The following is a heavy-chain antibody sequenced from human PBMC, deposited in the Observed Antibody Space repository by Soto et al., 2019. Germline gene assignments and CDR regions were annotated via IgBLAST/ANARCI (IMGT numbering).Heavy chain of an antibody. J-gene: IGHJ4*02. CDR3: ATVERPEDSSGYYLNY. CDR1: GGSISSGDYY. Sequence: SETLSLTCTVSGGSISSGDYYWSWIRQPPGKGLEWIGYIYYSGSTYYNPSLKSRVTISVDTSKNQFSLKLSSVTAADTAVYYCATVERPEDSSGYYLNYWGQGTLVTVSS. CDR2: IYYSGST. V-gene: IGHV4-30-4*01. D-gene: IGHD3-22*01.